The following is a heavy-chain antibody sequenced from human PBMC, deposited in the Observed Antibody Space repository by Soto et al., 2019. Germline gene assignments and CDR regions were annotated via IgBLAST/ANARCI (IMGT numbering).Heavy chain of an antibody. J-gene: IGHJ5*02. CDR2: IYYSGST. V-gene: IGHV4-39*01. D-gene: IGHD1-7*01. CDR3: ARQNWNYDHWFDP. Sequence: SETLSLTSTVSGGSISSSSYNWGWIRQPPGKGLEWIGSIYYSGSTYYNPSLKSRVTISVDTSKNQFSLKLSSVTAADTAVYYWARQNWNYDHWFDPWGQGTLVTVSS. CDR1: GGSISSSSYN.